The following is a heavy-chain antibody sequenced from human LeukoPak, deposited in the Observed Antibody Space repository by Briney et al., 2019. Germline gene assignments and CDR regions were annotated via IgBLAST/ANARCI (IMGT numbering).Heavy chain of an antibody. V-gene: IGHV4-59*08. CDR3: ASYEADYYDSSGYHPP. J-gene: IGHJ4*02. Sequence: SETLSLTCTVSGGSISTYFWSWIRQPPGKGLEWIGYIYYSGSTNYNPSLKSRVTISLDTSKNQFSLKLSSVTAADTAVYYCASYEADYYDSSGYHPPWGQGTLVTVSS. D-gene: IGHD3-22*01. CDR1: GGSISTYF. CDR2: IYYSGST.